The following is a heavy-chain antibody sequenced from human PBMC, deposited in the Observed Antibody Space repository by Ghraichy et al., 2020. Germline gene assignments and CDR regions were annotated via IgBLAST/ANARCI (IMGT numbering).Heavy chain of an antibody. Sequence: GGSLRLSCAASGFTFSSYAMSWVRQAPGKGLEWVSAISGSGGSTYYADSVKGRFTISRDNSKNTLYLQMNSLRAEDTAVYYCAKSSSGWYLNAWGDVYYFDYWGQGTLVTVSS. D-gene: IGHD6-19*01. CDR2: ISGSGGST. CDR3: AKSSSGWYLNAWGDVYYFDY. J-gene: IGHJ4*02. V-gene: IGHV3-23*01. CDR1: GFTFSSYA.